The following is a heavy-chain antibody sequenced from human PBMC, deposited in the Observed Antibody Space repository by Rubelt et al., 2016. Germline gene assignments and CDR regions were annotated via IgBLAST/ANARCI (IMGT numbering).Heavy chain of an antibody. CDR2: IYYSGST. J-gene: IGHJ4*02. CDR3: ARDPRAGTTSFDY. Sequence: QLQLQESGPGLVKPSETLSLTCTVSGGSISSSSYYWGWIRQPPGQGLEWIGSIYYSGSTYYNPSLKSRVTISVDTSKNQFSLKLSSVTAADTAVYYCARDPRAGTTSFDYWGQGTLVTVSS. CDR1: GGSISSSSYY. D-gene: IGHD1-7*01. V-gene: IGHV4-39*07.